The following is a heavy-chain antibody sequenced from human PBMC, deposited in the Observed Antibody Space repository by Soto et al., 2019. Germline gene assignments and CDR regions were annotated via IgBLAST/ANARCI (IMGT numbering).Heavy chain of an antibody. D-gene: IGHD6-19*01. J-gene: IGHJ4*02. CDR3: ARIWAVAGTFDY. Sequence: QVPLKESGPVLVKPTETLTLTCTVSGFSLSNARMGVSWIRQPPGKALERLAHSFSNDEKSYSTSLTSRLTISKDTSKSQVVLTMTNMEPVDTATYYCARIWAVAGTFDYWGQGTLVTVSS. CDR1: GFSLSNARMG. CDR2: SFSNDEK. V-gene: IGHV2-26*01.